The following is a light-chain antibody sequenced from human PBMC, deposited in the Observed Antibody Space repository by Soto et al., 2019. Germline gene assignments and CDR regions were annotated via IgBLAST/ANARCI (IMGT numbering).Light chain of an antibody. CDR1: QDISNY. Sequence: IQMTQSPSSLSASVGDRVTITCRASQDISNYLNWYQQKPGKAPKLLIYDASNLETGVPSRFSGSGSGTDFTFTISSLQPEDIATYYCQQYDKLPRTFGQGTRLEIK. CDR2: DAS. V-gene: IGKV1-33*01. CDR3: QQYDKLPRT. J-gene: IGKJ5*01.